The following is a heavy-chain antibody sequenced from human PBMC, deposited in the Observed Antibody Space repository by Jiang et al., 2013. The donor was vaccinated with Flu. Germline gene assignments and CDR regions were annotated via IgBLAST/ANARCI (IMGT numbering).Heavy chain of an antibody. J-gene: IGHJ4*02. CDR3: ARVSGGAPVYYFDY. CDR1: GYTLSSHG. D-gene: IGHD4-23*01. V-gene: IGHV1-18*01. Sequence: KKTWGRRVKVSCKTSGYTLSSHGINWVRQAPGQGLEWMGWISVYNGNTNYAQNFQDRVTMTTDTPTSTAYMELRSLRFDDTAVYYCARVSGGAPVYYFDYWGQGALVTVSS. CDR2: ISVYNGNT.